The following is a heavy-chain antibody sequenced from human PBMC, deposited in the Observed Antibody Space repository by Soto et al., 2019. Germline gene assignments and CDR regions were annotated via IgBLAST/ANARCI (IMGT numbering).Heavy chain of an antibody. CDR3: TTARYTWDVR. CDR2: IKSKVDGGTV. J-gene: IGHJ4*02. D-gene: IGHD3-16*02. Sequence: EVQLVESGGGLIKPGGSLSLACAASGFTFRKEWMNWVRQAPGKGLEWVGRIKSKVDGGTVDYAAPVKGKFTISRDDSKNTLYLQMNSLKSEDTAVYYCTTARYTWDVRWVQGTLVTVSS. CDR1: GFTFRKEW. V-gene: IGHV3-15*01.